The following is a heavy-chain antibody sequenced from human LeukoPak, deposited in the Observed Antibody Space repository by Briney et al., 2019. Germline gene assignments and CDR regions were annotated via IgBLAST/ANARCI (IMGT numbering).Heavy chain of an antibody. D-gene: IGHD3-16*01. CDR1: GFTVSNNH. J-gene: IGHJ5*02. V-gene: IGHV3-66*02. Sequence: GGSPRLSCAASGFTVSNNHMSWVRQAPGKGLEWVSLTYTDTSAYYADSVKGRFTISRDNSKNTLNLQMNSLRVEDTAVYYCARESWGPVGPWGQGTLVTVSS. CDR3: ARESWGPVGP. CDR2: TYTDTSA.